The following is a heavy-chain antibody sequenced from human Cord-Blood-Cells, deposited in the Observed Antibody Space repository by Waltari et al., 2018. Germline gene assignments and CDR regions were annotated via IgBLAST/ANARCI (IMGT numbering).Heavy chain of an antibody. V-gene: IGHV1-24*01. CDR3: ATAAENGWSYYYYYYGMDV. D-gene: IGHD6-19*01. Sequence: QVQLVQSGAEVKKPGASVKVSCKVSGYTLTELSMHWVRQAPGQGLEWMGGFDPEDGETSYAQKCQGRVTMTEDTATDTAYMELSSLRSEDTAGYYCATAAENGWSYYYYYYGMDVWGQGTTVTVSS. CDR2: FDPEDGET. CDR1: GYTLTELS. J-gene: IGHJ6*02.